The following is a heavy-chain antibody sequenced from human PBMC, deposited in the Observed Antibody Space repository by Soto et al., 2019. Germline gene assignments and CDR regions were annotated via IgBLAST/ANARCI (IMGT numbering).Heavy chain of an antibody. V-gene: IGHV4-61*01. CDR1: GGSVSSHLYY. J-gene: IGHJ5*02. D-gene: IGHD4-17*01. Sequence: QVQLQESGPGLVKPSDTLSLTCSVSGGSVSSHLYYWGWIRQPPGNGLEWIANVYYNVSTNYNPSLKSRVTISLDTSKNQFSLKLSSVTAADTAVYYCARVDYGDYPGFDPWGQGTPVTVSS. CDR2: VYYNVST. CDR3: ARVDYGDYPGFDP.